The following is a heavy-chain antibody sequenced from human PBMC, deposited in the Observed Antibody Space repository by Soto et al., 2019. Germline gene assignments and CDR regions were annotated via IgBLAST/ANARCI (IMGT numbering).Heavy chain of an antibody. CDR2: LIGNGDHT. Sequence: EEQLLESGGDLVRPGGSLKLSCEGSGFSFEKHAMSWVRQAPGKGLEWVAGLIGNGDHTYYAPPLRGRFTISTDNSKKTVFLQMNSLRAGDTGVYYCSRPPTLVVPAGLILATWGQGTGVTVSP. CDR1: GFSFEKHA. V-gene: IGHV3-23*01. J-gene: IGHJ5*02. D-gene: IGHD6-13*01. CDR3: SRPPTLVVPAGLILAT.